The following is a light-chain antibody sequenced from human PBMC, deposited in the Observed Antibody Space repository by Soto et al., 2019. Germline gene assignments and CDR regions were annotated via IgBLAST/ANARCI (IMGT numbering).Light chain of an antibody. CDR2: EVS. J-gene: IGLJ1*01. Sequence: QSVLTQPGSGSGSPGQSITISYTGTSSDAGGYNYVSWYQQHPGKAPKLMIYEVSNRPSGVSNRFSGSKSGNTASLTISRLHAEDEADYYCSSYTSSSTRVFGTGTKVTAL. CDR1: SSDAGGYNY. V-gene: IGLV2-14*01. CDR3: SSYTSSSTRV.